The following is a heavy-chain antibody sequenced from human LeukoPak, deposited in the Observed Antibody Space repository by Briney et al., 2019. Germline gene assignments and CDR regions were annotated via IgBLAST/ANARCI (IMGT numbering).Heavy chain of an antibody. J-gene: IGHJ4*02. V-gene: IGHV4-4*02. D-gene: IGHD2/OR15-2a*01. CDR1: GGSISSTNW. CDR3: AREGGFYRPLDY. Sequence: SETRSLTCGVSGGSISSTNWWTWVRQPPGGGLEWIEEVHLSGRTHYNPSLESRVTMSVDMSENHISLKLTSVTAADTAVYYCAREGGFYRPLDYSGQGTLVIVSS. CDR2: VHLSGRT.